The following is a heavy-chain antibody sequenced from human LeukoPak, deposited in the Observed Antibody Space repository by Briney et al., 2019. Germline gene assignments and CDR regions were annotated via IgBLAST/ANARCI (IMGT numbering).Heavy chain of an antibody. D-gene: IGHD3-22*01. Sequence: GGSLRLSCAASGFSLSDHYMDWVRQAPGKGLEWVAVISYDGSNKYYADSVKGRFTISRDNSKNTLYLQMNSLRAEDTAVYYCAKDGASYYYDSSADYWGQGTLVTVSS. CDR3: AKDGASYYYDSSADY. CDR2: ISYDGSNK. V-gene: IGHV3-30*18. CDR1: GFSLSDHY. J-gene: IGHJ4*02.